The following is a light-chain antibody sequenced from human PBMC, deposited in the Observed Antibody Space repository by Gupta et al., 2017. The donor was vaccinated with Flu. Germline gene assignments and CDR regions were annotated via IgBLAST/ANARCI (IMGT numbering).Light chain of an antibody. Sequence: IACTSSQSLLHSDGKTYLYCYLQKTGQPPPLLIFEFADRFSGVPDRFSGGGSGTEVTLKISRVEAEDVGVDYCMQSIQLPYTFGQGTKLEIK. CDR1: QSLLHSDGKTY. CDR3: MQSIQLPYT. CDR2: EFA. V-gene: IGKV2D-29*01. J-gene: IGKJ2*01.